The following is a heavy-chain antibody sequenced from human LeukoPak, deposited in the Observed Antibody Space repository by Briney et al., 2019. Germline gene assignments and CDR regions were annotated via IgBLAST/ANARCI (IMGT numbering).Heavy chain of an antibody. Sequence: SETLSLTCTVSGGSMRSGSYYWGWIRQTPGKGLEWIGSAYYAGATFYNPSLKSRVTISVDSSNNQFSLKMTSVTAADTALYFCARTYSGYGSVDALDIWGQGTIVTVSS. V-gene: IGHV4-39*01. CDR3: ARTYSGYGSVDALDI. J-gene: IGHJ3*02. CDR2: AYYAGAT. D-gene: IGHD5-12*01. CDR1: GGSMRSGSYY.